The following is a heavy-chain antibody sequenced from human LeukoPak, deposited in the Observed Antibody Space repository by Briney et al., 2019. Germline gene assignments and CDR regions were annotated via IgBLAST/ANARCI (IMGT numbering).Heavy chain of an antibody. CDR1: GFTFSSYG. V-gene: IGHV3-30*02. CDR3: AKMVGYCSSTSCYDGDDY. CDR2: IRYDGSNK. D-gene: IGHD2-2*01. Sequence: SGGSLRLSCAASGFTFSSYGMHWVRQAPGKGLDWVAFIRYDGSNKYYADSVKGRFTISRDNSKNTLYLQMNSLRAEDTAVYYCAKMVGYCSSTSCYDGDDYWGQGTLVTVSS. J-gene: IGHJ4*02.